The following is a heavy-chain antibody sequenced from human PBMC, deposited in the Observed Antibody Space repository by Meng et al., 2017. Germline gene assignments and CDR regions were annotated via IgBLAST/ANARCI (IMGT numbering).Heavy chain of an antibody. V-gene: IGHV3-23*04. CDR2: ISGSGGST. J-gene: IGHJ4*02. D-gene: IGHD3-10*01. Sequence: VGVVGVGGGLVQPGGSLRLSCGASGFTVRSYAMSWVRQAPGKGLEWVSAISGSGGSTYYADSVKGRFTISRDNSKNTLYLQMNSLRAEDTAVYYCAKDESWFGELCPYYWGQGTLVTVSS. CDR1: GFTVRSYA. CDR3: AKDESWFGELCPYY.